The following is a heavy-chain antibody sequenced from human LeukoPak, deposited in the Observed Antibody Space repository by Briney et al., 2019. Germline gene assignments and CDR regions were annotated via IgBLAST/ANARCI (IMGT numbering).Heavy chain of an antibody. CDR2: INPNSGGT. D-gene: IGHD3-10*01. Sequence: GASVKVSCKASGYTFTGYYMHWVRQAPGQGLEWMGWINPNSGGTNYAQKFQGRVTMTRDTSISTAYMELSRLRSDDTAVYYCARGTYYYGSGPSYYYMDVWGKGTTVTISS. V-gene: IGHV1-2*02. J-gene: IGHJ6*03. CDR1: GYTFTGYY. CDR3: ARGTYYYGSGPSYYYMDV.